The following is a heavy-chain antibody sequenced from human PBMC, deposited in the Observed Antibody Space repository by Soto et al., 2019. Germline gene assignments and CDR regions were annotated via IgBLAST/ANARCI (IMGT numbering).Heavy chain of an antibody. Sequence: PSETLSLTCTVSGGSISSGGYYWSWIRQHPGKGLEWIGYIYYSGSTYYNPSLKSRVTISVDTSKNQFSLKLSSVTAADTAVYYCARSIIYGSGSYDFAFVYWGQGTLVTVSS. D-gene: IGHD3-10*01. CDR1: GGSISSGGYY. CDR3: ARSIIYGSGSYDFAFVY. V-gene: IGHV4-31*03. CDR2: IYYSGST. J-gene: IGHJ4*02.